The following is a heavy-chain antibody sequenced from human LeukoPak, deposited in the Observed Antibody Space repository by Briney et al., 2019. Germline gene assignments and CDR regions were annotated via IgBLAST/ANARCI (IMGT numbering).Heavy chain of an antibody. CDR2: ISAYNGNT. J-gene: IGHJ5*02. CDR1: GYTFTRYG. CDR3: ARGKGYCSSTSCYAYNWFDP. V-gene: IGHV1-18*01. D-gene: IGHD2-2*01. Sequence: ASVKVPCKASGYTFTRYGISWVRQAPGQGLEWMGWISAYNGNTNYARSLQGRLTMTTDTSTSTAYMELRSLRSEDTAVYYCARGKGYCSSTSCYAYNWFDPWGQGTLVTVSS.